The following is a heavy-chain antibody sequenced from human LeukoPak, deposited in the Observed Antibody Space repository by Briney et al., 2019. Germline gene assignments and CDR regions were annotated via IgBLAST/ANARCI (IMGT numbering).Heavy chain of an antibody. Sequence: GSSVKVSCKSSGATFSSYAISWLRQAPGQGLEWVGRITPTLDLAFYAQKFQGRVTLTADRSTSTAYLELTGLRPDDTAVYYCARPGVAARPDEFGYWGQGTLVTVSS. J-gene: IGHJ4*02. CDR1: GATFSSYA. CDR2: ITPTLDLA. V-gene: IGHV1-69*10. CDR3: ARPGVAARPDEFGY. D-gene: IGHD6-6*01.